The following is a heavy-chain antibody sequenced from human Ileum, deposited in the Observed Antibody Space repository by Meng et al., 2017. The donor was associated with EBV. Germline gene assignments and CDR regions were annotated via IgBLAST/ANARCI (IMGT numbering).Heavy chain of an antibody. V-gene: IGHV4-59*01. Sequence: HLQESGPGLLTPSETLPPSCAVSGGFISSYYWSWSRQPPGKGLEWSGYIYYGGSTNYHPSLKSRVTMSVDTSKNQFSLKLSSVTAADTAVYYCAKNRINMLDWGQGTLVTVSS. J-gene: IGHJ4*02. CDR3: AKNRINMLD. CDR2: IYYGGST. CDR1: GGFISSYY. D-gene: IGHD3-10*02.